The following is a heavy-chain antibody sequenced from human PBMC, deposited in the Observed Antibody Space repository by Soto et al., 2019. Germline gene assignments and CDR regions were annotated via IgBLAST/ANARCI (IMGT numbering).Heavy chain of an antibody. J-gene: IGHJ6*02. CDR3: ARDDEYSGNGMDV. D-gene: IGHD3-10*01. V-gene: IGHV3-33*01. CDR1: GFTFSNYG. Sequence: QVQLVESGGGVGQPGRSLRLSCAASGFTFSNYGMHWVRQAPGKGLEWVAVILNDGSNRYHADSVKDRFTISRDNSKNMLYLQMNSLRAEDTAVYYWARDDEYSGNGMDVWGQGTTVTVS. CDR2: ILNDGSNR.